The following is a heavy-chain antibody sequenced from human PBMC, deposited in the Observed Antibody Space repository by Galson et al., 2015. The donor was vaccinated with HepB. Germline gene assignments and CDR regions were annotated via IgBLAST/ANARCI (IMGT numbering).Heavy chain of an antibody. CDR2: INAGNGNT. J-gene: IGHJ6*02. Sequence: SVKVSCKASGYTFTSYAMHWVRQAPGQRLEWMGWINAGNGNTKYSQKFQGRVTITRDTSASTAYMELSSLRSEDTAVYYCARDRLRYFDWLLPYYYGMDVWGQGTTVTVSS. V-gene: IGHV1-3*01. D-gene: IGHD3-9*01. CDR3: ARDRLRYFDWLLPYYYGMDV. CDR1: GYTFTSYA.